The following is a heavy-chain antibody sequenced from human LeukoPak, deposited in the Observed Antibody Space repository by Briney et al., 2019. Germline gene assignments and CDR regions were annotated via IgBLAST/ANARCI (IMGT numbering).Heavy chain of an antibody. V-gene: IGHV1-46*01. CDR3: ASFKWDSSSWSSYYYYGMDV. D-gene: IGHD6-13*01. CDR2: INPSGGST. Sequence: GASVNVSCKASGYTFTSYYMHWVRQAPGQGLEWMGIINPSGGSTSYAQKFQGRVTMTRDTSTSTVYMELSSLRSEDTAVYYCASFKWDSSSWSSYYYYGMDVWGQGTTVTVSS. J-gene: IGHJ6*02. CDR1: GYTFTSYY.